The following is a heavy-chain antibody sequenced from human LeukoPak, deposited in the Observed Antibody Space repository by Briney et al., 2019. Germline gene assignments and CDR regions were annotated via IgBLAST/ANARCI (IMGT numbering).Heavy chain of an antibody. CDR3: ARSGYCSSTSCYHYHYYMDV. CDR2: ISYDGSNK. Sequence: GGSLRLSCAASGFTFSSYGMHWVRQAPGKGLEWVAVISYDGSNKYYADSVKGRFTISRDNSKNTLYLQMNSLRAEDTAVYYCARSGYCSSTSCYHYHYYMDVWGKGTTVTVSS. V-gene: IGHV3-30*03. CDR1: GFTFSSYG. J-gene: IGHJ6*03. D-gene: IGHD2-2*01.